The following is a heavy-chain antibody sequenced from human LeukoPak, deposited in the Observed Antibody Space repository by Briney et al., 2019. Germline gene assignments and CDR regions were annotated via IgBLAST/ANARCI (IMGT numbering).Heavy chain of an antibody. CDR3: ARAHYSSGWPNY. J-gene: IGHJ4*02. CDR1: GGSISSYY. CDR2: IYYSGST. Sequence: SETLSLTCTVSGGSISSYYWSWIRQPPGKGLEWIGYIYYSGSTNYNPSLKSRVTISVDTSKNQLSLKLSSVTAADTAVYYCARAHYSSGWPNYWGQGTLVTVSS. V-gene: IGHV4-59*01. D-gene: IGHD6-19*01.